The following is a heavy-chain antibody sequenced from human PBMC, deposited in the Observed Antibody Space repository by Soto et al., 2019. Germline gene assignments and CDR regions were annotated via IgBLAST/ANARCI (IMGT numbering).Heavy chain of an antibody. J-gene: IGHJ4*02. CDR2: INPSGGGT. Sequence: QVQLVQSGAEVKEPGASIKLSCKASGYTFTNYYIHWVRQAPAQGLEWMGNINPSGGGTSYAQNFHSRVTMTRDTSTTTVYMELNRLRSDDTAVYYWARPPGSGWGYSLDSWGQGTLVTVSA. D-gene: IGHD6-19*01. V-gene: IGHV1-46*01. CDR3: ARPPGSGWGYSLDS. CDR1: GYTFTNYY.